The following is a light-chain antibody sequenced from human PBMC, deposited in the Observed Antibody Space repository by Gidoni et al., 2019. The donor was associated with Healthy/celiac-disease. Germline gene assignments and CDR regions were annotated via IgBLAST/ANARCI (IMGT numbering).Light chain of an antibody. CDR2: AAS. V-gene: IGKV1-8*01. J-gene: IGKJ2*02. Sequence: AIRIPQSPSSLSASTGDRVTITWRASQGISSYLAWYQQKPGKAPKLLIYAASTLQSGVPSRFSGSGSGTDFTLTISCLQSEDFATYYCQQYYSYPGGTFGQGTKLEIK. CDR3: QQYYSYPGGT. CDR1: QGISSY.